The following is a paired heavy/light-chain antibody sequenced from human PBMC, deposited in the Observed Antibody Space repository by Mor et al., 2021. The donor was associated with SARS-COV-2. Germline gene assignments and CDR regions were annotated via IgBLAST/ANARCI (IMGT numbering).Light chain of an antibody. CDR2: KAS. J-gene: IGKJ2*01. CDR1: QSIDSW. Sequence: DIQMTQSPSTLSASVGDRVTITCRASQSIDSWLAWYQQKPGKAPKLLIYKASSLESGVPSRFSGSGSATEFTLTISSLQPDDFGTFYCQEYKTYSYTFGPGTKLDIK. CDR3: QEYKTYSYT. V-gene: IGKV1-5*03.
Heavy chain of an antibody. Sequence: EVQLFESGGGLVQPGGSLRLSCAASGFTFSSYAMSWVRQPPGRGLEWVSGFGGGDGKTYYTDSVKGRFTISRDTSKNRMYLQMNSLRAEDTATYYCAKAYSSGWDSNGFSNWGQGTLVTVSS. J-gene: IGHJ4*02. D-gene: IGHD6-19*01. V-gene: IGHV3-23*01. CDR3: AKAYSSGWDSNGFSN. CDR2: FGGGDGKT. CDR1: GFTFSSYA.